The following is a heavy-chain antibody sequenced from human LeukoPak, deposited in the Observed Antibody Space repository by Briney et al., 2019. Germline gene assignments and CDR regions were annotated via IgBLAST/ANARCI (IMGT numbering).Heavy chain of an antibody. V-gene: IGHV3-7*03. CDR1: GFTFSRYW. D-gene: IGHD3-22*01. CDR3: ARDKGDYDTSGSLFVF. Sequence: GGSLRLSCAASGFTFSRYWMSWVRQAPRKGLEWVANIKQDGSETYYVDSVKGRFTISRDNAKNSLYLQMNSLRAEDTAVYYCARDKGDYDTSGSLFVFGGQGTLSPSPQ. CDR2: IKQDGSET. J-gene: IGHJ4*02.